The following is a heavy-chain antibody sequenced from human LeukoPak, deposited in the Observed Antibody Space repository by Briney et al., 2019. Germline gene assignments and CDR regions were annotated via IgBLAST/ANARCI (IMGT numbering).Heavy chain of an antibody. D-gene: IGHD3-22*01. J-gene: IGHJ4*02. CDR3: ARGYYYDTSGLLY. Sequence: GGSLRLSCAASGFTFNTKSMNWVRQAPGKGLEWVSFISSSGIDTYYADSVKGRFTISRDNAKNSLYLQMNSLRAEDTAVYYCARGYYYDTSGLLYWSQGTLVTVSS. V-gene: IGHV3-21*01. CDR1: GFTFNTKS. CDR2: ISSSGIDT.